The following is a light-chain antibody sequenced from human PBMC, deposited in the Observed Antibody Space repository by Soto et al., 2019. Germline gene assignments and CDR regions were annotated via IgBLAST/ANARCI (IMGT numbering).Light chain of an antibody. CDR3: QHTTDFT. J-gene: IGKJ5*01. CDR2: DVS. CDR1: SSKW. V-gene: IGKV1-5*01. Sequence: DIQMTQSPSTLAASVGDTVTMTCRSSSKWLAWYQKKPGKAPKLLIYDVSNLERGVPPRFSGSTSGAESTLTITGLQPDDLGTYYCQHTTDFTLGQATRLESK.